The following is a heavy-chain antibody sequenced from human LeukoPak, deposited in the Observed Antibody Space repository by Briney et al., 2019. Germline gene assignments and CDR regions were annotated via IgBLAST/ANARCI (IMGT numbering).Heavy chain of an antibody. CDR3: ARDRGVAYDYVWGSYRYALDY. V-gene: IGHV1-46*01. CDR1: GYTFTSYY. Sequence: ASVKVSCKASGYTFTSYYMHWVRQAPGQGLEWMGIINPSGGSTSYAQKFQGRATMTRDTSTSTVYMELSSLRSEDTAVYYCARDRGVAYDYVWGSYRYALDYWGQGTLVTVSS. CDR2: INPSGGST. D-gene: IGHD3-16*02. J-gene: IGHJ4*02.